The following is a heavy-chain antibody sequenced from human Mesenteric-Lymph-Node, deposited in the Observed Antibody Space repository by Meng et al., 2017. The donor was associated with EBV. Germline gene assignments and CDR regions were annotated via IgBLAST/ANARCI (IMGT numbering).Heavy chain of an antibody. J-gene: IGHJ5*02. CDR3: ALRTYRSGSSWFDP. Sequence: QITWKESGPTLANPTQNLTLTRTFSGFSLSTSGVGVGWIRQPPGQALEWLALIYWDDEKRYIPSLKSRLTITKDTYKNQVVLTMTNMDPVDTATYYCALRTYRSGSSWFDPWGQGTLVTVSS. CDR1: GFSLSTSGVG. D-gene: IGHD6-19*01. CDR2: IYWDDEK. V-gene: IGHV2-5*02.